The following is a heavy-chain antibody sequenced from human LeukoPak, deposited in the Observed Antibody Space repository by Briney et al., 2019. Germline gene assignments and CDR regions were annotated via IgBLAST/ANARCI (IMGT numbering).Heavy chain of an antibody. CDR1: GYTFTGYY. J-gene: IGHJ4*02. CDR3: ARVPIVGYYFDY. V-gene: IGHV1-2*02. Sequence: ASVKVSCKASGYTFTGYYMHWMRQAPGQGLEWMGWINPNSGGTNYAQKFQGRVTMTRDTSISTAYMELSRLRSDDTAEYYCARVPIVGYYFDYWGQGTLVTVSS. D-gene: IGHD1-26*01. CDR2: INPNSGGT.